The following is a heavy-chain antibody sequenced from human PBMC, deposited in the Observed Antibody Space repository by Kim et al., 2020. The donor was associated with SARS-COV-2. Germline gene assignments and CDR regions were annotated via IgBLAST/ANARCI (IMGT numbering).Heavy chain of an antibody. CDR3: AAGIGWQIDY. CDR2: IKKDGSET. D-gene: IGHD6-19*01. J-gene: IGHJ4*02. Sequence: GWSPRLSCVASGFSIDDYWMNWIRQAPGKGLEWVAIIKKDGSETFYVNSLRGRFTISRDNKKNSLYLEMNSLTGDDSAVYYCAAGIGWQIDYWGQGTLVTVSS. V-gene: IGHV3-7*05. CDR1: GFSIDDYW.